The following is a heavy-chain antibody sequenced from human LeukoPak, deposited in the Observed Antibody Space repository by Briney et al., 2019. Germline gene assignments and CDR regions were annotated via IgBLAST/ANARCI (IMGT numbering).Heavy chain of an antibody. D-gene: IGHD3-10*01. CDR3: ARYVVYGSGKYYFDY. CDR2: TYYSGST. V-gene: IGHV4-39*01. CDR1: GGSISSSGYY. J-gene: IGHJ4*02. Sequence: TSETLSLTCTVSGGSISSSGYYWGWIRQPPGKGLEWIGSTYYSGSTYYNPSLKSRVTISVDTSENQFSLKLSSVTAADTAVYYCARYVVYGSGKYYFDYWGQGTLVTVSS.